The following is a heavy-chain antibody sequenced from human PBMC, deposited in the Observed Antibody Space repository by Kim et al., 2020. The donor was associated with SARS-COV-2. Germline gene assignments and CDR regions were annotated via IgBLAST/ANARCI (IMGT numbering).Heavy chain of an antibody. J-gene: IGHJ3*01. CDR1: GFTFDDYA. D-gene: IGHD2-21*01. Sequence: GGSLRLSCVVSGFTFDDYAMHWVRQGPGKGLDWVSTINWKSEILGYADSVKGRFTISRDKAENALYRQMDSLRPEDTALYYCAKDRRAHGIDSFEFWGQGTMVTVSS. CDR2: INWKSEIL. CDR3: AKDRRAHGIDSFEF. V-gene: IGHV3-9*01.